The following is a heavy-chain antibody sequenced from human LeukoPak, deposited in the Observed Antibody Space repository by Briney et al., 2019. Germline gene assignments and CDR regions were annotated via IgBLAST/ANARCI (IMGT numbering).Heavy chain of an antibody. CDR2: IKQDGSEK. V-gene: IGHV3-7*01. J-gene: IGHJ4*02. CDR3: AATIVDIVATDNA. Sequence: PGGSLRLSCAASGFTFSSYWMSWVRQAPGKGLEWVANIKQDGSEKYYVDSVKGRFTISRDNAKNSLYLQMGSLRAEDTAVYYCAATIVDIVATDNAWGQGTLVTVSS. CDR1: GFTFSSYW. D-gene: IGHD5-12*01.